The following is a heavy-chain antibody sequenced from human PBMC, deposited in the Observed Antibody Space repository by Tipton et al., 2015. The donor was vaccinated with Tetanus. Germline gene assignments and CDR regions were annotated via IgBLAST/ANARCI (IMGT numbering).Heavy chain of an antibody. Sequence: TLSLTCSVSGASINAGGYLWTWVRQRPGEGLEWIGNIYYTALTSYTPSLSSRVTISVDSSKNHFSLNLTSVTAADTAVYFCARGSGWADFWGQGTQVTVSS. CDR3: ARGSGWADF. J-gene: IGHJ4*02. D-gene: IGHD6-19*01. V-gene: IGHV4-31*03. CDR1: GASINAGGYL. CDR2: IYYTALT.